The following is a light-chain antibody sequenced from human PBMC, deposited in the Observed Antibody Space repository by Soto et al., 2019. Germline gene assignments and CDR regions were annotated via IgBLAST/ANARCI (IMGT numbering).Light chain of an antibody. CDR1: QGINNW. V-gene: IGKV1-12*01. Sequence: DIQMTQSPSSVSASVGDRVTITCRASQGINNWLVWYQQKPGKAPKLLIYDASSLQSGVPSRFSGSGSGTDFTLTIISLQPEDFASYYCQQANIFPLTFGGGTKVEIK. CDR3: QQANIFPLT. J-gene: IGKJ4*01. CDR2: DAS.